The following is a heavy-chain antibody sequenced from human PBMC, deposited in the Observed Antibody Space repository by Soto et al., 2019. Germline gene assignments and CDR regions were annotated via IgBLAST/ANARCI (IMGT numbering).Heavy chain of an antibody. CDR1: GFSFSSYS. Sequence: EVQLVGSGGGLVKPGGSLRLSCAASGFSFSSYSMNWVRQAPGKGLEWVSSISGSSSHIYYADSVKGRFTSSRDNAKNSLYLQMNSLRAEDTAVYYCARLDRGSLDYWGQGTLVTVSS. J-gene: IGHJ4*02. CDR3: ARLDRGSLDY. V-gene: IGHV3-21*01. CDR2: ISGSSSHI. D-gene: IGHD6-25*01.